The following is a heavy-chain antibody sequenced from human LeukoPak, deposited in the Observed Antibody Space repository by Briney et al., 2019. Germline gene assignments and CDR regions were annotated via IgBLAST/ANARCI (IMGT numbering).Heavy chain of an antibody. CDR1: GGSISGYY. V-gene: IGHV4-59*08. Sequence: PSETLSLTCTVSGGSISGYYWSWIRQPPGKGLKWIGYIYYSGSTNYNPSLKSRVTISVDTSKNQFSLKLSSVTAADTAVYYCARHDTHDSSGYYPLDYWGQGTLVTVFS. J-gene: IGHJ4*02. CDR2: IYYSGST. CDR3: ARHDTHDSSGYYPLDY. D-gene: IGHD3-22*01.